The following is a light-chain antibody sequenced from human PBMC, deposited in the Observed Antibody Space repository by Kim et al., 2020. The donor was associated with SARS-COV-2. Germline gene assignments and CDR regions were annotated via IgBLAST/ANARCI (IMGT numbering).Light chain of an antibody. J-gene: IGLJ1*01. CDR3: SSYAGSNNYV. CDR1: SSDVGGYKY. Sequence: GQSVAISGPGTSSDVGGYKYVSWYQQHPGKAPKVMIYEVSKRPSGVPHRFSGSKAGNTASLTVSGLQAEDEADYYCSSYAGSNNYVFGTGTKVTVL. V-gene: IGLV2-8*01. CDR2: EVS.